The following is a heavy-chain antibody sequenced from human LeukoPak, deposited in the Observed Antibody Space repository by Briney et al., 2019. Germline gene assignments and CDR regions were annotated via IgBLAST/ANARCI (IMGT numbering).Heavy chain of an antibody. Sequence: GGSLRLSCAASGFTFSDYYMSWIRQAPGKGLEWVSYISSSGSTIYYADSVKGRFTISRDNAKNSLYLQMNSLRAEDTAVYYCAREWYYNSSGYDAFDIWGQGKRVTVSS. J-gene: IGHJ3*02. CDR2: ISSSGSTI. D-gene: IGHD3-22*01. CDR3: AREWYYNSSGYDAFDI. CDR1: GFTFSDYY. V-gene: IGHV3-11*01.